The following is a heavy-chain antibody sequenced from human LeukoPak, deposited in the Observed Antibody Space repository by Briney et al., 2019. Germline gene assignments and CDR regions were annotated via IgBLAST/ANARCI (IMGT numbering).Heavy chain of an antibody. J-gene: IGHJ4*02. V-gene: IGHV1-46*01. CDR1: GDTFIDYY. Sequence: ASVKVSCKASGDTFIDYYIHWVRQAPGQGLEWMGIINPSGDSTTYAQKFQGRVTMTRDTSTTTVYMELSSLRSEDTAVYHCARDEITPRGIGLDYWGQGTLVTVSS. CDR2: INPSGDST. D-gene: IGHD1-14*01. CDR3: ARDEITPRGIGLDY.